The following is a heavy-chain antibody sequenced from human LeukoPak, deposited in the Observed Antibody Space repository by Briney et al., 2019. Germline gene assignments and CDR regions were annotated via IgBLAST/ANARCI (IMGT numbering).Heavy chain of an antibody. CDR2: IYSGGST. CDR1: GFTVSSNY. V-gene: IGHV3-66*01. Sequence: GGSLRLSCAASGFTVSSNYMSWVRQAPGKGLEWVSVIYSGGSTYYADSVKGRFTISRDNSKNTLYLQMNSLRAEDTAVYYCAKTPPVAGTHFFDYWGQGTLVTVSS. D-gene: IGHD6-19*01. CDR3: AKTPPVAGTHFFDY. J-gene: IGHJ4*02.